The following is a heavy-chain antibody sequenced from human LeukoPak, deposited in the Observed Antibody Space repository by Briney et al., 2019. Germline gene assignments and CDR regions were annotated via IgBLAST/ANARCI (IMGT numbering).Heavy chain of an antibody. D-gene: IGHD3-22*01. CDR1: GFTFSSYS. Sequence: GGSLRLSCAASGFTFSSYSMNWVRQAPGKGLEWVSSISSSSSYIYYADSVKGRFTISRDNAKNSLYLQMNSLRAEDTAVYYCAREDYYDSSGYYYYYGMDVWGQGTTVTVSS. J-gene: IGHJ6*02. CDR3: AREDYYDSSGYYYYYGMDV. CDR2: ISSSSSYI. V-gene: IGHV3-21*01.